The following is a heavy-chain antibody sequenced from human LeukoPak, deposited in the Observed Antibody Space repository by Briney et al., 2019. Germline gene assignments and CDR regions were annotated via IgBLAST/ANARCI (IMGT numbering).Heavy chain of an antibody. V-gene: IGHV3-30*04. Sequence: PGRSLRLSCAASGFTFGSYAMHWVRQAPGKGLEWVAVISYDGSNKYYADSVKGRFTISRDNSKNTLYLQMNSLRAEDTAVYYCARDQGSSSYLDYWGQGTLVTVSS. D-gene: IGHD6-13*01. CDR2: ISYDGSNK. CDR3: ARDQGSSSYLDY. CDR1: GFTFGSYA. J-gene: IGHJ4*02.